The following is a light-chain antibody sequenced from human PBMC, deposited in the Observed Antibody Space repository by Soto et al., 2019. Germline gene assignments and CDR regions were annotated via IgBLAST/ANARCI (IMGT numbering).Light chain of an antibody. CDR1: SGDIGDYNY. V-gene: IGLV2-14*01. J-gene: IGLJ1*01. Sequence: QSVLTRPASVSGSPGQSITIPCVGTSGDIGDYNYVSWYQQHPGKVPKVIIYDVSNRPSGVSYRFSGTKSGNTASLTVSGLQAEDEADYYCCSYTRSGTLIFGTGTKVTVL. CDR2: DVS. CDR3: CSYTRSGTLI.